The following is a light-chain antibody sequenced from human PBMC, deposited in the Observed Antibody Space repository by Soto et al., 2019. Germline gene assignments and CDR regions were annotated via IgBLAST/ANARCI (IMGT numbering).Light chain of an antibody. V-gene: IGLV1-40*01. J-gene: IGLJ1*01. CDR1: SSNIGAGYD. Sequence: QSVLTQPPSVSGAPGQRVTISCTGSSSNIGAGYDVHWYQQLPGTAPKLLIYGNTNRPSGVPDRFSGSKSGTSASLAITGLQAEDEADYYCQSYDRSLSHYVFGTGTKLTVL. CDR2: GNT. CDR3: QSYDRSLSHYV.